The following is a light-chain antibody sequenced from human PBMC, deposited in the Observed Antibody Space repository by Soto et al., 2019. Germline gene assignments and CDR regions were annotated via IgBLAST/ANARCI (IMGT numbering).Light chain of an antibody. J-gene: IGKJ5*01. V-gene: IGKV3-15*01. CDR3: QQYYNWPRT. Sequence: EMVMTQSPATLSVSPGERATLSCRACQNIHTNLSCYQQKPVQGPRLLCYGASTWATVRPARFSGSGSGTEITLTINSLQAEDCAVYYCQQYYNWPRTFGQGTRLEIK. CDR2: GAS. CDR1: QNIHTN.